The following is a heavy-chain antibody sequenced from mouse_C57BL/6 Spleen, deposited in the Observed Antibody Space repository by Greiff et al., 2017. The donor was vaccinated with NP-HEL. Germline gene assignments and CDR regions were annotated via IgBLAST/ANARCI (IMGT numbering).Heavy chain of an antibody. D-gene: IGHD2-4*01. V-gene: IGHV1-52*01. J-gene: IGHJ4*01. CDR1: GYTFTSYW. Sequence: QVQLQQPGAELVRPGSSVQLSCKASGYTFTSYWMHWVKQRPLQGLEWIGNIDPSDSETHYNQKFKDKATLTVDNSSSTAYMQLSSLTAVNSAVYYCSRRGNYEDDGAMDYWGQGTSVTVST. CDR3: SRRGNYEDDGAMDY. CDR2: IDPSDSET.